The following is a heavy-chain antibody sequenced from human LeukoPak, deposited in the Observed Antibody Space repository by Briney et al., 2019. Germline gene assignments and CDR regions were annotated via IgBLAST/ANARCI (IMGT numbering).Heavy chain of an antibody. J-gene: IGHJ6*03. CDR2: IYYSGST. D-gene: IGHD3-3*01. CDR3: ARGQFKYYDFWSGPKYYYYYMDV. V-gene: IGHV4-39*07. Sequence: SETLSLTCTVSGGSISSSTYYWGWIRQPPGKGLEWIGSIYYSGSTYYNPSLKSRVTISVDTSKNQFSLKLSSVTAADTAVYYCARGQFKYYDFWSGPKYYYYYMDVWGKGTTVTVSS. CDR1: GGSISSSTYY.